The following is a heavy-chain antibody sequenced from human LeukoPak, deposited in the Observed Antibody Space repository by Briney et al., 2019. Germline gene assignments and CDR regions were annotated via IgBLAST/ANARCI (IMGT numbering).Heavy chain of an antibody. V-gene: IGHV1-3*01. J-gene: IGHJ4*02. CDR2: INGGDGNT. CDR3: ARSYIVVVPAVYFDY. Sequence: VASVKVSCKTSGYTFSTYAIQWARQAPGQRLEWMGWINGGDGNTKFSQKFQGRVTITRDTSARSSYMELSSLRSEDTAVYYCARSYIVVVPAVYFDYWGQGTLVTVSS. D-gene: IGHD2-2*01. CDR1: GYTFSTYA.